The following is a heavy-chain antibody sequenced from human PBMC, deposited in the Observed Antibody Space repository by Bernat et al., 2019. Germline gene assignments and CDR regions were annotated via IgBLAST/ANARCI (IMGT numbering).Heavy chain of an antibody. D-gene: IGHD4-17*01. CDR1: GFTFSSYS. V-gene: IGHV3-21*05. Sequence: EVQLVESGGGLVKPGGSLRLSCAASGFTFSSYSMNWVRQAPGKGLEWVSYISSSSSYIYYADSVKGRFTISRDNAKNSLYLQMNSLRAEDTAVYCCAREDGDYGGFDYWGQGTLVTVSS. J-gene: IGHJ4*02. CDR2: ISSSSSYI. CDR3: AREDGDYGGFDY.